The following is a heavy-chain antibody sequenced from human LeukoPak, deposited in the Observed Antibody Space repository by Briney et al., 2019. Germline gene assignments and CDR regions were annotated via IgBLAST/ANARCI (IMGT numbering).Heavy chain of an antibody. D-gene: IGHD6-19*01. V-gene: IGHV4-39*07. CDR3: AARSSGLA. CDR2: IYYSGST. CDR1: GGSISSSSYY. J-gene: IGHJ4*02. Sequence: SETLSLTCTVSGGSISSSSYYWGWIRQPPGKGLEWIGSIYYSGSTYYNPSLKSRVTISVDMLKNHFSLKLSSVTAADTAVYYCAARSSGLAWGQGTLVTVSS.